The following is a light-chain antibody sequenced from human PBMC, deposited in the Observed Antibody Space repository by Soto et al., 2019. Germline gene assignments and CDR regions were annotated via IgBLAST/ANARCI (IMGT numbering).Light chain of an antibody. Sequence: QSVLTQPPSVSGTPGQRVTISCSGSDSNIGRDTVNWYQQLPGTAPRLLIYTNSQRPSGVPDRFSGSKSGTSASLAISGLQSEDEADYYCAAWDDSLNGVVFGGGTKLTVL. V-gene: IGLV1-44*01. CDR2: TNS. CDR1: DSNIGRDT. J-gene: IGLJ2*01. CDR3: AAWDDSLNGVV.